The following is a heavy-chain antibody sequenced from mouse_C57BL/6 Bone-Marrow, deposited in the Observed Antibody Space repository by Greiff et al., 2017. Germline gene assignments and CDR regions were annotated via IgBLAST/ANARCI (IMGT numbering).Heavy chain of an antibody. Sequence: EVQLQQPGPELVKPGASVKISCKASGYSFTGYFMHWVMQRPGKSLEWIGRIHPYNGDTFYNQKFKSKATLTVDKSSSTAHMRLGRLTSEDSAVYYCARGYGSTPFAYWGQGTLVTVSA. V-gene: IGHV1-20*01. CDR1: GYSFTGYF. CDR3: ARGYGSTPFAY. CDR2: IHPYNGDT. J-gene: IGHJ3*01. D-gene: IGHD1-1*01.